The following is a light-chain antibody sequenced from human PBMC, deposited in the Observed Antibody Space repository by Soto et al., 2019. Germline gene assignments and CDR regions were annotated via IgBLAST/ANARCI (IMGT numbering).Light chain of an antibody. J-gene: IGKJ5*01. CDR2: GAS. CDR1: QSLSSD. CDR3: QQRNIWPPVT. V-gene: IGKV3-11*01. Sequence: EIGLTHSPGTLSLSPWEIATRSCRASQSLSSDLAWYQQKPGQAPRLLMYGASTRAAGIPARFSGSGSGTDFTLTISSLEPEDSAIYYCQQRNIWPPVTFGQGTRLEIK.